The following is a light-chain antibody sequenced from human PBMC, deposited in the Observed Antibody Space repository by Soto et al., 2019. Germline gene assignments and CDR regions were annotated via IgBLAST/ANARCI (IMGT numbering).Light chain of an antibody. Sequence: QLVLTQSPSASASLGASVKLTCTLSSGHSSYAIAWHQQQPEKGPRYLMKVNSDGSHNKGDGISDRFSGSSSGDERYLTISSLQSEDEAEYYCQTWGTGVGVFGGGTQLTVL. CDR2: VNSDGSH. V-gene: IGLV4-69*01. CDR3: QTWGTGVGV. CDR1: SGHSSYA. J-gene: IGLJ3*02.